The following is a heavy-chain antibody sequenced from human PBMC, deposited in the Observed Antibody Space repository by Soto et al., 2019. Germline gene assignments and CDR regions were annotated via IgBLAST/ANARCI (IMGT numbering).Heavy chain of an antibody. CDR3: AKDLGYTRSWPGTIHYKGMDV. CDR2: VSYEGANK. D-gene: IGHD2-15*01. V-gene: IGHV3-30*18. Sequence: QVQLVESGGGVVQPGGSLRLSCVTSGFTFSTYGMHWVRQAPGKGPEWVAVVSYEGANKYYGDSVKGRFTISRDNSKNTLYLQMNRLSVEDTAVYFCAKDLGYTRSWPGTIHYKGMDVWGQGTTVTVSS. CDR1: GFTFSTYG. J-gene: IGHJ6*02.